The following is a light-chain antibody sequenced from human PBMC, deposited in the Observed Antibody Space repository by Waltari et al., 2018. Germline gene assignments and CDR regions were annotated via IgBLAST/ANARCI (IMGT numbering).Light chain of an antibody. CDR1: SSDVGGYNY. V-gene: IGLV2-14*01. J-gene: IGLJ3*02. CDR3: SSFTSRSTWV. CDR2: DVS. Sequence: QSALTQPASVSGSPGQSITISCTGTSSDVGGYNYVSGYQQHPAKAPKLMIYDVSNRPSGVSNRFSGSKSGNTASLTISGLQAEDESDYYCSSFTSRSTWVFGGGTKLTVL.